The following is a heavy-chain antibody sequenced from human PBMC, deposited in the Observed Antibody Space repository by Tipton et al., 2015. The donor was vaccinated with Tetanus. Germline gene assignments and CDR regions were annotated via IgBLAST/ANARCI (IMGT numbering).Heavy chain of an antibody. V-gene: IGHV3-30-3*01. CDR1: GLTFRSYA. CDR3: ARALQLERKFDF. Sequence: SLRLSCAASGLTFRSYAIHWVRQSPGRGLEWVAVISYDGSNKNYADSVKGRFTISRDNSQNTLYLQMNRLRAEDSATYYCARALQLERKFDFWGQGTLVTVSS. J-gene: IGHJ4*02. CDR2: ISYDGSNK. D-gene: IGHD1-1*01.